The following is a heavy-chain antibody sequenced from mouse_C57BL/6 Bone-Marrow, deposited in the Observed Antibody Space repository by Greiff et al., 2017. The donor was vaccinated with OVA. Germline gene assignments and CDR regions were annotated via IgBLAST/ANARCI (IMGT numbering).Heavy chain of an antibody. CDR2: ISDGGSYT. CDR3: ARGGYGSRFAY. J-gene: IGHJ3*01. CDR1: GFTFSSYA. D-gene: IGHD1-1*01. Sequence: DVHLVESGGGLVKPGGSLKLSCAASGFTFSSYAMSWVRQTPEKRLEWVATISDGGSYTYYPDNVKGRFTISRDNAKNNLYLQMSHLKSEDTAMYYCARGGYGSRFAYWGQGTLVTGSA. V-gene: IGHV5-4*01.